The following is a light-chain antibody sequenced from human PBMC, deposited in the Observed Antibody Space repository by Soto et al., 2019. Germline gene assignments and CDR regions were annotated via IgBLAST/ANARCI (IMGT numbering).Light chain of an antibody. CDR3: QQSYMTPPGT. Sequence: IQMTQSASSLSASVGDRVTITCRASQSIPSYLKCNQQKPWKDPNLLIYAASGLQTGVPSRFSGSGYGTDFPLCISSQQREDFATYYLQQSYMTPPGTFGRGTKVEIK. V-gene: IGKV1-39*01. J-gene: IGKJ1*01. CDR2: AAS. CDR1: QSIPSY.